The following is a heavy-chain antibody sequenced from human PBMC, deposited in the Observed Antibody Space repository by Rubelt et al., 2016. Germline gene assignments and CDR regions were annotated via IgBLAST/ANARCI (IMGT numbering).Heavy chain of an antibody. Sequence: QVQLVQSGAEVKKPGASVKVSCKASGYTFTSYAMHWVRQAPGQRLEWMGWINAGNGNTKYSQTFKGSVPITRDTSGSTAYMELSSLRSEDKAVYYCARDDGTTGGDYWGQGTLVTVSS. V-gene: IGHV1-3*01. CDR1: GYTFTSYA. CDR3: ARDDGTTGGDY. CDR2: INAGNGNT. D-gene: IGHD1-1*01. J-gene: IGHJ4*02.